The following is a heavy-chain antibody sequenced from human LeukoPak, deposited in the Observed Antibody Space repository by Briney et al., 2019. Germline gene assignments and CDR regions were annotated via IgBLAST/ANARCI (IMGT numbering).Heavy chain of an antibody. Sequence: GGSLRLSCAASGFTFSNAWMSWVHQAPGKGLEWVGRIKSKTDGGTTDYATPVKGRFTISRDDSKNTLYLQMNSLKTEDTAVYYCTKTVVDCSSTSCYVGFDYWGQGTLVTVSS. J-gene: IGHJ4*02. V-gene: IGHV3-15*01. CDR1: GFTFSNAW. CDR2: IKSKTDGGTT. D-gene: IGHD2-2*01. CDR3: TKTVVDCSSTSCYVGFDY.